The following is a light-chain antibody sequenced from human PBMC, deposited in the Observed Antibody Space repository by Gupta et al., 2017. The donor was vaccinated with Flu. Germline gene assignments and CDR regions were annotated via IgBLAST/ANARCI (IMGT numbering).Light chain of an antibody. J-gene: IGLJ2*01. V-gene: IGLV3-25*02. Sequence: SYELTQPPSVSVSPGQTARITCSGYVLKRKYAYWYQQKPGQAPVLVISKDSKRPSGIPERFSDSSSGTTVTLTISAVQAEDEADYYCQSADSSGTYMVFGGGTKLTVL. CDR1: VLKRKY. CDR3: QSADSSGTYMV. CDR2: KDS.